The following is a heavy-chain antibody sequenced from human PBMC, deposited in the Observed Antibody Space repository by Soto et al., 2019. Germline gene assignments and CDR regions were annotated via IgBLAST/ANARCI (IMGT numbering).Heavy chain of an antibody. V-gene: IGHV4-61*01. D-gene: IGHD3-22*01. CDR2: IYHSGGT. Sequence: SETLSLTCTVSGGSVSSGSYYWSWIRQPPGKGLEWIGYIYHSGGTNYNPSLKSRVTISVDTSKNQFSLKLSSVTAADTAVYYCARERYYYDTSSGYHYYYYGMDVWGQGTTVTVYS. J-gene: IGHJ6*02. CDR1: GGSVSSGSYY. CDR3: ARERYYYDTSSGYHYYYYGMDV.